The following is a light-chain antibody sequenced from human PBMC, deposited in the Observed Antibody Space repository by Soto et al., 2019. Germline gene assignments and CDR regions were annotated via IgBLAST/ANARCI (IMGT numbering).Light chain of an antibody. V-gene: IGLV2-14*03. CDR3: SSSTSSSSYA. CDR2: DVN. Sequence: QSALTQPASVSGSPGQSITISCSGTNSDVGGFDYVSWYQQHPGKSPKLIIYDVNERPSAVTNRFSGSKSANTASLTISGLPAEEEADYFSSSSTSSSSYAFGTMTKVTVL. J-gene: IGLJ1*01. CDR1: NSDVGGFDY.